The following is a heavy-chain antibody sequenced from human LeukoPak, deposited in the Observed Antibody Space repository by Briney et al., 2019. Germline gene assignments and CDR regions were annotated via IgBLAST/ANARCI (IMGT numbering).Heavy chain of an antibody. Sequence: ASVKVSCRASGYSFTSYDINWMRQAPGGGLEWMGWMNPISGDTGYAQKFRGRVTMTRDTSISAAYTELRTLTSDDTAIYYCARDFFASGSDGAFYSGLDVWGQGTTVTVSS. D-gene: IGHD3-10*01. CDR1: GYSFTSYD. CDR2: MNPISGDT. CDR3: ARDFFASGSDGAFYSGLDV. J-gene: IGHJ6*02. V-gene: IGHV1-8*01.